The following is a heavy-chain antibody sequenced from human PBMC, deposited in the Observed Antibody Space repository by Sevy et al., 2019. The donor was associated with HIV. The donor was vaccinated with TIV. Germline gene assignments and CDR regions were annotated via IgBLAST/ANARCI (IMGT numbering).Heavy chain of an antibody. D-gene: IGHD3-3*01. CDR3: ARDKMYYVFWSGYGWPDVYGMDV. J-gene: IGHJ6*02. Sequence: GGSLRLSCAASGFTFSSYAMHWVRQAPGKGLEWVAVISYDGSNKYYADSVKGRFTISRNNSKNTLYLQMNSLRAEDTAVYYCARDKMYYVFWSGYGWPDVYGMDVWGQGTTVTVS. V-gene: IGHV3-30-3*01. CDR2: ISYDGSNK. CDR1: GFTFSSYA.